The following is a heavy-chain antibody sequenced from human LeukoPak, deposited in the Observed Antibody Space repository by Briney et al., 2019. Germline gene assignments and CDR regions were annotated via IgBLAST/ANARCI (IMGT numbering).Heavy chain of an antibody. CDR2: ISYDGSNK. J-gene: IGHJ4*02. CDR1: GFTFSSYG. Sequence: GGSLRLSCAASGFTFSSYGMHWVRQAPGKGLEWVAVISYDGSNKYYADSVKGRFTISRDNSKNTLYLQMNSLRAEDTAVYYCAKVEWELLLGYFDYWGQGTLVTVSS. CDR3: AKVEWELLLGYFDY. D-gene: IGHD1-26*01. V-gene: IGHV3-30*18.